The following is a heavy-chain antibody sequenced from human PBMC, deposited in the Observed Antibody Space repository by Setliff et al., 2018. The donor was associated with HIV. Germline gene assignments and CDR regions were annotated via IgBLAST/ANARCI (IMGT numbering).Heavy chain of an antibody. Sequence: PSETLSLTCSVSGGSFNTSSYCWGWIRQPPGKGLEWIGSMFYRGSTYYNPSLKSRVTISVETSKDQFSLKLSSVTAADTAVYYCARDMSPMFPYYFDDWGQGTLVTVSS. CDR2: MFYRGST. V-gene: IGHV4-39*07. CDR3: ARDMSPMFPYYFDD. D-gene: IGHD3-10*02. J-gene: IGHJ4*02. CDR1: GGSFNTSSYC.